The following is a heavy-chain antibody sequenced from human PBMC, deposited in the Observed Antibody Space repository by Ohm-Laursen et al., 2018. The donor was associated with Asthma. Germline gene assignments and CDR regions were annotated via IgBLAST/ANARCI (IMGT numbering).Heavy chain of an antibody. CDR2: IWYDGSNK. D-gene: IGHD6-19*01. CDR1: GFTFSSYG. CDR3: ARGGKDSSGWYFLDYYYYGMDV. J-gene: IGHJ6*02. V-gene: IGHV3-33*01. Sequence: SLRLSCTASGFTFSSYGMHWVRQAPGKGLEWVAVIWYDGSNKYYADSVKGRFTISRDNSKNTVFLQMNSLTAEDTAVYYCARGGKDSSGWYFLDYYYYGMDVWGQGTTVTVSS.